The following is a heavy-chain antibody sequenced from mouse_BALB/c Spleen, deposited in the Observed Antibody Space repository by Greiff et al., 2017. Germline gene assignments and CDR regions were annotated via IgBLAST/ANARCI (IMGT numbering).Heavy chain of an antibody. CDR1: GYTFTSYW. CDR2: INPSNGRT. V-gene: IGHV1S81*02. Sequence: QVQLQQPGAELVNPGASVKLSCKASGYTFTSYWMHWVKQRPGQGLEWIGEINPSNGRTNYNEKFKSKATLTVDKSSSTAYMQLSSLTSEDSAVYYCARCYYAMDYWGQGTSVTVSS. J-gene: IGHJ4*01. CDR3: ARCYYAMDY.